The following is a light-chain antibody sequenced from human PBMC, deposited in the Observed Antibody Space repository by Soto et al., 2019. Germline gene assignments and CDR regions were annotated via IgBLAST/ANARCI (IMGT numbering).Light chain of an antibody. J-gene: IGLJ1*01. V-gene: IGLV3-21*02. Sequence: SYELTQSPSVSVAPGQAARITCGGNNIGSERVHWYQQKPGQAPVLVVYDDSDRPSGIPERFSGSKSGNTATLTISRVEAGDEADYYCQLWDSSSDRYVFGNGTKVTVL. CDR1: NIGSER. CDR2: DDS. CDR3: QLWDSSSDRYV.